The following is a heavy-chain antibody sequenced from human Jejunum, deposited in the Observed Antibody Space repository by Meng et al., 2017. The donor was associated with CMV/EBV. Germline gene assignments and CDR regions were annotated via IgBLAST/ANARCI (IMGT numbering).Heavy chain of an antibody. D-gene: IGHD3-3*01. CDR3: AKDQRGVGVPRGWFDP. V-gene: IGHV3-23*01. CDR1: FTCSGYA. Sequence: FTCSGYAMSWVSQAPGKGLEGVAAMRGSGGSTYYADAVKGRFNISRDNSKNTLYLPMDSVRAEDTAVYYCAKDQRGVGVPRGWFDPWGQGTLVTVSS. J-gene: IGHJ5*02. CDR2: MRGSGGST.